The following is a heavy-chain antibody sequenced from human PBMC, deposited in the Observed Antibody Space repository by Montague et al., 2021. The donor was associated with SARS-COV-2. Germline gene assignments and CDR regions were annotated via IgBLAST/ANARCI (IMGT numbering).Heavy chain of an antibody. CDR2: TYYRSKWYN. D-gene: IGHD2-2*01. CDR3: ARIPVGSKYYFDF. Sequence: CAISGDSVSSNIATWNRIRQSPSRGLEWLGRTYYRSKWYNDYAESVKSRITIDPDTSKHQSSLHLNSVTPEDTAVYYCARIPVGSKYYFDFWGQGTLVTVSS. CDR1: GDSVSSNIAT. J-gene: IGHJ4*02. V-gene: IGHV6-1*01.